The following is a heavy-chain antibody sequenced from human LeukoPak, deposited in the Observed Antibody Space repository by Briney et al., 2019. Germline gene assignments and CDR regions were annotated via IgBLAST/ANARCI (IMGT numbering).Heavy chain of an antibody. V-gene: IGHV4-59*08. D-gene: IGHD6-19*01. CDR2: IYYSGST. CDR1: GGSISSYY. J-gene: IGHJ4*02. Sequence: PSETQSLTCTVSGGSISSYYWSSIRQPPGKGLEWIGYIYYSGSTNYNPSLKSRVTISVDTSKNQFSLKLSSVTAAGTAVYYCAAIPQPWLVWWYFDYWGQGTLVTVSS. CDR3: AAIPQPWLVWWYFDY.